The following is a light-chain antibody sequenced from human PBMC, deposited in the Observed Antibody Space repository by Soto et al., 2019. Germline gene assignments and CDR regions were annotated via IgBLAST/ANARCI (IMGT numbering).Light chain of an antibody. J-gene: IGLJ1*01. CDR2: EVT. V-gene: IGLV2-8*01. CDR3: SSFANSKNYV. CDR1: SSDVGAYDY. Sequence: QSARTQPPSASGSPGQSVTISCTGTSSDVGAYDYVSWYQQHPGEAPKLIIYEVTKRPSGVPDRFSGSKSGNTASLTVSGLQTEDEADYYCSSFANSKNYVFGTGTKVTVL.